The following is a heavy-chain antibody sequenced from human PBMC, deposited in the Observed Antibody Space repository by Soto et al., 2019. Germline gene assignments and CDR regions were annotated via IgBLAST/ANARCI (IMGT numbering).Heavy chain of an antibody. CDR1: GGSISSGDYY. D-gene: IGHD6-19*01. Sequence: PSETLSLTCTVSGGSISSGDYYWSWIRQPPGKGLEWIGYIYYSGSTYYNPSLKSRVTISVDTSKNQFSLKLSSVTAADTAVYYCARAVAGWGGYYYYGMDVWGQGTTVTVSS. CDR3: ARAVAGWGGYYYYGMDV. J-gene: IGHJ6*02. V-gene: IGHV4-30-4*01. CDR2: IYYSGST.